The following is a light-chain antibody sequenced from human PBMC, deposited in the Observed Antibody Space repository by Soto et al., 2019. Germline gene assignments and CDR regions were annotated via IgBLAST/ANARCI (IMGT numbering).Light chain of an antibody. CDR2: EVS. Sequence: QSVLTQPASVSGSPGQSITISCTGTSSDVGGYNYVSWYQQHTGKAPKLMIYEVSNRPSGVSNRFSGSKSGNTASLTISGLQAEDEADYYCSSYTSSISWVFGGGTKLTVL. V-gene: IGLV2-14*01. CDR3: SSYTSSISWV. CDR1: SSDVGGYNY. J-gene: IGLJ3*02.